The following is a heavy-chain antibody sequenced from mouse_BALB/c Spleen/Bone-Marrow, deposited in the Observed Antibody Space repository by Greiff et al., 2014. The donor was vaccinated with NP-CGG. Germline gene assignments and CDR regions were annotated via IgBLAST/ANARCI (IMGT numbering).Heavy chain of an antibody. V-gene: IGHV1S81*02. Sequence: VQLQQSGAELVKPGTSVKLSCKASGYTFTSYYIYWVKRRPGQGLKWIGEINPSNGGTNFNEKFKSKATLTVDKSSSTAYMQLSGLTSEDSAVYYCTRLSLLRGYFDYWGQGTTLTVSS. CDR1: GYTFTSYY. CDR2: INPSNGGT. D-gene: IGHD1-2*01. CDR3: TRLSLLRGYFDY. J-gene: IGHJ2*01.